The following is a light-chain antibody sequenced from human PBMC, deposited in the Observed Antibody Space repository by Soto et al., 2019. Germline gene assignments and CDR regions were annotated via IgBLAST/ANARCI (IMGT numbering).Light chain of an antibody. J-gene: IGKJ4*01. V-gene: IGKV3D-20*02. CDR2: GAS. CDR3: QQRRNWLLS. Sequence: EIVMTQSPATLSVSPGERATLSCRASQSVSSNLAWYQQKPGQAPRLLIYGASSRATGIPDRFSGSGSGTDFTLTISRLEPEDFAVYYCQQRRNWLLSFGGGTKVDI. CDR1: QSVSSN.